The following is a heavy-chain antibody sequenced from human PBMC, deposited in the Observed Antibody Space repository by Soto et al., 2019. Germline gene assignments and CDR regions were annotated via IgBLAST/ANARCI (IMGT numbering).Heavy chain of an antibody. CDR3: ARLYSSSSGKNFDY. CDR2: IYNSGST. J-gene: IGHJ4*02. D-gene: IGHD6-6*01. CDR1: VGSISSYY. V-gene: IGHV4-59*01. Sequence: SETLSLTCTVSVGSISSYYWSWIRQPPGKGLEWIGYIYNSGSTSYNPSLKSRVTIPVDMSKNQFSLKLSSVTAADTAVYYCARLYSSSSGKNFDYWGQGTLVTVSS.